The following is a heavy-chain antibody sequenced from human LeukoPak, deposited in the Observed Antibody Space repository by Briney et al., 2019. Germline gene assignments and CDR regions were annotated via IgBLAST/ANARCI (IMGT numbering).Heavy chain of an antibody. Sequence: GASVMVSCKASGYMFAVFGITWVRQAPGQGLEWMGSIRVHNGDTNYAQKCQGRLTMTTDTSATTAYMELRSLKSDDTAVYYCARDRXDVGVAFDFWGQGTMVTVSS. V-gene: IGHV1-18*01. D-gene: IGHD1-26*01. J-gene: IGHJ3*01. CDR3: ARDRXDVGVAFDF. CDR1: GYMFAVFG. CDR2: IRVHNGDT.